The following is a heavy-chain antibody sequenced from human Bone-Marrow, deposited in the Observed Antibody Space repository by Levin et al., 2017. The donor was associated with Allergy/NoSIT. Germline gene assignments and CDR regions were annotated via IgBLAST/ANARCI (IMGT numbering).Heavy chain of an antibody. J-gene: IGHJ4*02. V-gene: IGHV3-30*04. Sequence: GGSLRLSCAASGFTFSSYAMHWVRQAPGKGLEWVAVISYDGSNKYYADSVKGRFTISRDNSKNTLYLQMNSLRAEDTAVYYCARDPGGTTVVTRTWYFDYWGQGTLVTVSS. D-gene: IGHD4-23*01. CDR2: ISYDGSNK. CDR3: ARDPGGTTVVTRTWYFDY. CDR1: GFTFSSYA.